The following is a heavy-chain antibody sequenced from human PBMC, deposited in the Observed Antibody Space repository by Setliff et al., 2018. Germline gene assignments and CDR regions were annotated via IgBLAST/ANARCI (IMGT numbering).Heavy chain of an antibody. CDR3: TVYNTGSSKDHY. CDR2: MYHSGSV. D-gene: IGHD2-8*02. CDR1: GYSISSGYY. Sequence: PSETLSLTCTVSGYSISSGYYGGWIRQPPGKGLEWVGNMYHSGSVYYNPSLKSRVTISVDTSKNQFSLKLSSVTAADTALYYCTVYNTGSSKDHYWGQGTPVTVSS. V-gene: IGHV4-38-2*02. J-gene: IGHJ4*02.